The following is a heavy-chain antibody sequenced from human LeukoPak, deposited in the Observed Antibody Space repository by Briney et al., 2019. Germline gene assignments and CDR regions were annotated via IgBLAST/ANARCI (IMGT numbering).Heavy chain of an antibody. J-gene: IGHJ4*02. D-gene: IGHD3-10*01. Sequence: PGGSLRLSCAASGFTFSNYAMHWVRQAPGKGLEWVAVISYDGNNKYYADSVKGRFTISRDNSKNTLYLQMNSLRAEDTAVYYCARKAGYYYGSGDYWGQGTLVTVSS. CDR2: ISYDGNNK. V-gene: IGHV3-30*04. CDR1: GFTFSNYA. CDR3: ARKAGYYYGSGDY.